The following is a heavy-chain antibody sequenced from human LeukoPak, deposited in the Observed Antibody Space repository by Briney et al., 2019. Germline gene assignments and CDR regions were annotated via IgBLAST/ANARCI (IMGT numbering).Heavy chain of an antibody. V-gene: IGHV3-64*01. Sequence: GGSLRLSCAASGFTFSSYAMHWVRQAPGKGLEYVSAISSNGGSTYYANSVKGRFTISRDNSKNTLYLQMGSLRAEDMAVYYCARGGLGSYYTPDAFDIWGQGTMVTASS. CDR2: ISSNGGST. J-gene: IGHJ3*02. D-gene: IGHD1-26*01. CDR1: GFTFSSYA. CDR3: ARGGLGSYYTPDAFDI.